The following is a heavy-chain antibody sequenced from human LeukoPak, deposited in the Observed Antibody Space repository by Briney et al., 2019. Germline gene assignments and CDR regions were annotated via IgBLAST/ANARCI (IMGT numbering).Heavy chain of an antibody. D-gene: IGHD4-17*01. CDR2: MNPNSGNT. CDR1: RYTFTGYD. V-gene: IGHV1-8*01. J-gene: IGHJ3*02. CDR3: ARGALYGDPRAFDI. Sequence: ASVKVSCKASRYTFTGYDINWVRQATGQGLEWMGWMNPNSGNTGYAQKFQGRVTMTRNTSISTAYMELSSLRSEDTAVYYCARGALYGDPRAFDIWGQGTMVTVSS.